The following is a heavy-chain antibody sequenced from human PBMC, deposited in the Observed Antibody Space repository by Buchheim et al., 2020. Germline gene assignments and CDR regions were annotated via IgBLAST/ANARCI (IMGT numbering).Heavy chain of an antibody. J-gene: IGHJ4*02. D-gene: IGHD3-16*02. Sequence: QVQLQQWGAGLLKPSETLSLTCAVYGGSFSGYYWSWIRQPPGKGLEWIGEINHSGSTNYNPSLKSRVTISVDTSKNQFSLQLSSVTAADTAVYYCARGRGYDYIWGSYRYPRPFDYWGQGTL. CDR3: ARGRGYDYIWGSYRYPRPFDY. CDR1: GGSFSGYY. V-gene: IGHV4-34*01. CDR2: INHSGST.